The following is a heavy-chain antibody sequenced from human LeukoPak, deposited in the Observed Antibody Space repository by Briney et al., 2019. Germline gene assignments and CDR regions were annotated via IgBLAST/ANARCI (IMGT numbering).Heavy chain of an antibody. D-gene: IGHD5-12*01. V-gene: IGHV4-59*01. CDR1: GDSTSRYY. CDR2: IIYSGIV. J-gene: IGHJ4*02. Sequence: SETLSLTCTVSGDSTSRYYWSWIRQPPGKGLEFLGYIIYSGIVNYNPSLKSRVTMSVDSSKNQVSLKVRSVTAADTAVYYCAGLFSGYDPFDYWGQGILVTVSS. CDR3: AGLFSGYDPFDY.